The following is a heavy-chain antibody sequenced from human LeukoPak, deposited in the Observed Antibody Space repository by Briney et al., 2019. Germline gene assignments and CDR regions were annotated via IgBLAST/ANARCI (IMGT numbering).Heavy chain of an antibody. D-gene: IGHD1-26*01. Sequence: SETLSLTCTVSGGSISSSSYYWGWIRQPPGKGLEWIGSIYYSGSTYYNPSLKSRVTISVDTSKNQFSLKLSSVTAADTAVYYCARSWELLEGIFDYWGQGTLVTVSS. J-gene: IGHJ4*02. CDR2: IYYSGST. CDR1: GGSISSSSYY. V-gene: IGHV4-39*01. CDR3: ARSWELLEGIFDY.